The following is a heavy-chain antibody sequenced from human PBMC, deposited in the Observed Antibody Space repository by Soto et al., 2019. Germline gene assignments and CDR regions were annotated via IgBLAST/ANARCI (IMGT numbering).Heavy chain of an antibody. CDR1: GFTFSSYG. D-gene: IGHD2-8*02. Sequence: QHGGSLRHSYAASGFTFSSYGMHWVRQAPGKGLEWVAVISYDGSNKCYADSVKGRFTISRDNSKNTLYLQMNSLRAEDTAEYYSAGGLVGDYWG. CDR3: AGGLVGDY. J-gene: IGHJ4*01. V-gene: IGHV3-30*03. CDR2: ISYDGSNK.